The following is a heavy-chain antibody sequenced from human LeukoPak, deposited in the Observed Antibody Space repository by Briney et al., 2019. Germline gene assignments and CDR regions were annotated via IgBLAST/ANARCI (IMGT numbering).Heavy chain of an antibody. CDR1: GFTVSNNY. Sequence: GGSLRLSCAASGFTVSNNYINWVRQAPGKGLEWVSVIYSGGSTYYADSVKGRFTISRDNSKNTLYLQMNTLRAEDTAVYYCAELGITMIGGVWGKGTTVTISS. D-gene: IGHD3-10*02. V-gene: IGHV3-66*01. CDR3: AELGITMIGGV. CDR2: IYSGGST. J-gene: IGHJ6*04.